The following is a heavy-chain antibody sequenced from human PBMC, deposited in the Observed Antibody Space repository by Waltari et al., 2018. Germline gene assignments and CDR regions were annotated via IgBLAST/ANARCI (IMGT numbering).Heavy chain of an antibody. D-gene: IGHD2-15*01. V-gene: IGHV3-23*01. CDR3: AKDDCSGGSCHIQGGFDY. CDR1: GFTFSSYA. J-gene: IGHJ4*02. Sequence: EVQLLESGGGLVQPGRSLRLSCAASGFTFSSYAMSWVRQPPGQGLEWVSAISGSGGSTYYADSVKGRFTISRDNSKNTLYLQMNSLRAEDTAVYYCAKDDCSGGSCHIQGGFDYWGQGTLVTVSS. CDR2: ISGSGGST.